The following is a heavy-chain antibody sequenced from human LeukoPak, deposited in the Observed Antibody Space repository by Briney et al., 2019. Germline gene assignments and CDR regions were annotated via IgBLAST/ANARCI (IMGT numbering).Heavy chain of an antibody. D-gene: IGHD3-10*01. Sequence: GGSLRLSCAASGFTFSSYAMHWVRQAPGKGLEWVAVISYDGSNKYYADSVKGRFTISRDNSKSTLYLQMNSLRAEDTAVYYCARDRGDYYGSGSYYYWGQGTLVTVSS. CDR2: ISYDGSNK. V-gene: IGHV3-30*04. CDR3: ARDRGDYYGSGSYYY. CDR1: GFTFSSYA. J-gene: IGHJ4*02.